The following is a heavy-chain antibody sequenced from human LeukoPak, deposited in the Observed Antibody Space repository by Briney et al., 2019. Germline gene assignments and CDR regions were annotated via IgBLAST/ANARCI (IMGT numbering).Heavy chain of an antibody. Sequence: SETLSLTCTVSGGSIGSYYWSWLRQAPGKTLEWIGYINYKGTTNYNPSLKSRVTISVDTSKNQFSLKLSSVTAADTAVYYCARFRESGGSDYWGQGTLVTVSS. CDR3: ARFRESGGSDY. D-gene: IGHD3-16*01. V-gene: IGHV4-59*12. J-gene: IGHJ4*02. CDR1: GGSIGSYY. CDR2: INYKGTT.